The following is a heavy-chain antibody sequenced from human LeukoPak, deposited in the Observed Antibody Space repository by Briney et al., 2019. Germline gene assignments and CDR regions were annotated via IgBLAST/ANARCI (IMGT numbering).Heavy chain of an antibody. D-gene: IGHD1-26*01. CDR2: IYTSGST. CDR3: ARVGGSNFPPYYYYYMDV. J-gene: IGHJ6*03. V-gene: IGHV4-61*02. Sequence: SETLSLTCTVSGASISSGSYYWSWIRQPAGKGLECIGRIYTSGSTYYNPSLKSRVSISVDTSKNQFSLKLTSVTAADTAVYYCARVGGSNFPPYYYYYMDVWGKGTTVTISS. CDR1: GASISSGSYY.